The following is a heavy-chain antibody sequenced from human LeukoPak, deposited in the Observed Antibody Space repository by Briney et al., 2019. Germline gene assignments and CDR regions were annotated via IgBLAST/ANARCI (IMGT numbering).Heavy chain of an antibody. D-gene: IGHD3-3*01. CDR2: INPSGGST. CDR1: GYTFTSYY. V-gene: IGHV1-46*01. Sequence: ASVKVSCKASGYTFTSYYMHWVRQAPGQGLEWMGIINPSGGSTSHAQKFQDRVTMTRDTSTSTVYMELSSLRSEDTAVYYCARNVGGYYFLGFLDPWGQGTLVTVSS. CDR3: ARNVGGYYFLGFLDP. J-gene: IGHJ5*02.